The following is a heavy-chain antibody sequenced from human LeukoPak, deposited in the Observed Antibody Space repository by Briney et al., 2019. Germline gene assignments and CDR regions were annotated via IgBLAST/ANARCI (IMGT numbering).Heavy chain of an antibody. Sequence: GGSLRLSCAASGFTFSSYAMSWVRQAPGKGREWVSAISGSGGSTYYADSVKGRFTISRDNSKNTLYLQMNSLRAEDTAVYYCANDYDILTAYPTFDYWGQGTLVTVSS. V-gene: IGHV3-23*01. CDR2: ISGSGGST. CDR3: ANDYDILTAYPTFDY. D-gene: IGHD3-9*01. J-gene: IGHJ4*02. CDR1: GFTFSSYA.